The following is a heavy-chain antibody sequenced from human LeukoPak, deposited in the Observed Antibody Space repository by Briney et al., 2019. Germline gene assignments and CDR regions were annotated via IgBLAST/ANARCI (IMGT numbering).Heavy chain of an antibody. D-gene: IGHD5-24*01. V-gene: IGHV3-30-3*01. Sequence: PGGSLRLSCAASGFTFSSYAMHWVRQAPGKGLEWVAVISYDGSNKYYADSVKGRFTISRDNSKNSLYLQMNSLRVGDTAVYYCAKEGRSLQTYWGQGTLVTVSS. J-gene: IGHJ4*02. CDR2: ISYDGSNK. CDR1: GFTFSSYA. CDR3: AKEGRSLQTY.